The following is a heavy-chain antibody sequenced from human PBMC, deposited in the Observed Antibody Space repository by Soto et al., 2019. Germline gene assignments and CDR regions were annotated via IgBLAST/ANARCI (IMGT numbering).Heavy chain of an antibody. D-gene: IGHD3-16*02. CDR1: GFTFSSYW. CDR2: INSDGSST. J-gene: IGHJ3*02. CDR3: ARCDYLLGSYRDAFDI. Sequence: EVQLVESGGGLVQPGGSLRLSCAASGFTFSSYWMHWVRQAPGKGLVWVSRINSDGSSTSYADSVKGRFTISRDNAKNTLYLQMNSLRAQETAVYFCARCDYLLGSYRDAFDIWGQGTMVTVSS. V-gene: IGHV3-74*01.